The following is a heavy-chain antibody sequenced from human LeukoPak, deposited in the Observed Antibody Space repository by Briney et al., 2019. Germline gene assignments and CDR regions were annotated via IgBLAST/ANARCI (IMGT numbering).Heavy chain of an antibody. Sequence: GGALRLSCAASVCTFSSYWMHWVRQAPGKGRVWVSRINSDGTSTSYADSVKGRFTISRDNAKNTLYLQLNSLGVEDTAVYYCATGQGDGMDVWGQGTAVTVSS. CDR1: VCTFSSYW. D-gene: IGHD1-14*01. V-gene: IGHV3-74*01. J-gene: IGHJ6*02. CDR3: ATGQGDGMDV. CDR2: INSDGTST.